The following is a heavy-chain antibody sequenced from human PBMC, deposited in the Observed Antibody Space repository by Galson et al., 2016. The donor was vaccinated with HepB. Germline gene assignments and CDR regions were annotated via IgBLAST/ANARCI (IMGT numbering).Heavy chain of an antibody. Sequence: SLRLSCAASGFTFNSFPMHWVRQAAGKGLEWVAVVSFDGDTESYADSVKGRFTISRDNSKNTLYLQMNSLRPEDTAVYYCARDGGYSSGWIVYYFDYWGQGTLVTVSS. CDR2: VSFDGDTE. CDR1: GFTFNSFP. CDR3: ARDGGYSSGWIVYYFDY. D-gene: IGHD6-19*01. V-gene: IGHV3-30*04. J-gene: IGHJ4*02.